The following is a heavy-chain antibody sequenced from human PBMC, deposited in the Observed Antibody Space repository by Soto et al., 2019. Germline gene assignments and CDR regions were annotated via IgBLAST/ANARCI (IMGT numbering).Heavy chain of an antibody. Sequence: QLQLQESGPGLVKPSETLSLTCNVSGGSISSSRSYWAWFRQPPGKELEWIGNIFYAGTTYYNPSLKSRVTVSVDPSKNQFCMKLDSVTAADTAVYYCARQAAAPGIDLWFDPWGQGTLVTVSS. D-gene: IGHD6-13*01. CDR2: IFYAGTT. CDR3: ARQAAAPGIDLWFDP. J-gene: IGHJ5*02. CDR1: GGSISSSRSY. V-gene: IGHV4-39*01.